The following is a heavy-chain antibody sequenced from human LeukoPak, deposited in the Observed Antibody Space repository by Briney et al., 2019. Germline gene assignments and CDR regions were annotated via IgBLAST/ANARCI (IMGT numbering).Heavy chain of an antibody. V-gene: IGHV3-53*01. CDR3: ARSLRLDY. CDR2: IYSGGST. CDR1: GFTVITND. J-gene: IGHJ4*02. Sequence: GGSLRLSCAASGFTVITNDMTWVRQAPGKGLEWVSVIYSGGSTYYADSVKGRFTISRDNSKNTLYLQMNSLRAEDTAVYYCARSLRLDYWGQGTLVTVSS.